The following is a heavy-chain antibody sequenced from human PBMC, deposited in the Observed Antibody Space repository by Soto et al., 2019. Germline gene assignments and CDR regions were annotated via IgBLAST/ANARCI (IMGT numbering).Heavy chain of an antibody. CDR1: GFTFSSYG. CDR2: ISYDGSNK. CDR3: ARSPYSVSYLAYFDY. V-gene: IGHV3-30*03. J-gene: IGHJ4*02. Sequence: QVQLVESGGGVVQPGRSLGFSCAASGFTFSSYGMHWVRQAPGKGLEWVAVISYDGSNKYYADSVKGRFTISRDNSKNTLYLQMNSLRAEDTAVYYCARSPYSVSYLAYFDYWGQGTLVTVSS. D-gene: IGHD1-26*01.